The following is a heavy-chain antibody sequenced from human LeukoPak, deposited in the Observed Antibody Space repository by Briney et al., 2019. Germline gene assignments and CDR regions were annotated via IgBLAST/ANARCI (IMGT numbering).Heavy chain of an antibody. CDR1: GFTFSTYD. CDR3: AKGSKWGYFDY. Sequence: GGSLRLSCAASGFTFSTYDIHWVRQAPGKGLEWVAFIRYDASNKKYADSVKGRFTISRDNSKNTLYLQMNSLRAEDTAVYYCAKGSKWGYFDYWGQGTLVTVSS. J-gene: IGHJ4*02. CDR2: IRYDASNK. V-gene: IGHV3-30*02. D-gene: IGHD7-27*01.